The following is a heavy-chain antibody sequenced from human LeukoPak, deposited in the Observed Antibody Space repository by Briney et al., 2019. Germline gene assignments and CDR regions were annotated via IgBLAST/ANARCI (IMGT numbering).Heavy chain of an antibody. V-gene: IGHV1-18*01. CDR3: ARLYYDSRGYSNYFDY. D-gene: IGHD3-22*01. CDR1: GYTFTSYG. CDR2: ISAYNGNT. J-gene: IGHJ4*02. Sequence: ASVKVSCKASGYTFTSYGISWVRQAPGQGLEWMGWISAYNGNTNYAQKLQGRVTMTADTSTSTAYMELRSLRSDDTAVYYCARLYYDSRGYSNYFDYWGQGTLVTVSS.